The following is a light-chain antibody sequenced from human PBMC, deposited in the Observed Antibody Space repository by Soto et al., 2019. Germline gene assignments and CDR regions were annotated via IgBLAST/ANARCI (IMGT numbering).Light chain of an antibody. Sequence: DGVMTQSPLSLPVTLGQPASISCRSNQSLVYPDGIADFSWFQQRPGRSPRRLIYKVSSRDSGVPARLSGSGSGNDFALKISRVEAEDVGVYYCMQATHWPITFGQGTRLEIK. CDR2: KVS. J-gene: IGKJ5*01. CDR1: QSLVYPDGIAD. V-gene: IGKV2-30*01. CDR3: MQATHWPIT.